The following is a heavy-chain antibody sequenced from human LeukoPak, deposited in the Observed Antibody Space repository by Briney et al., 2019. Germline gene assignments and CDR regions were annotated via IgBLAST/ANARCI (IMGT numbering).Heavy chain of an antibody. J-gene: IGHJ3*02. CDR1: GGSISSYY. D-gene: IGHD3-10*01. CDR3: ARMVRGVIDAFEI. V-gene: IGHV4-59*01. CDR2: IYYSGTT. Sequence: PSETLSLTCTVSGGSISSYYWGWIRQPPGKGLEWIAYIYYSGTTKYNASLKSRVTMSVDTSKNQFSLKLSSVTAADTAVYYCARMVRGVIDAFEIWGQGTMVTVSS.